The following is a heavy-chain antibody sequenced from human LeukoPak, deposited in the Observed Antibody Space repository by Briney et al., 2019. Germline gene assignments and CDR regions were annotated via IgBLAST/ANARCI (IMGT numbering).Heavy chain of an antibody. CDR2: ISAYNGNT. J-gene: IGHJ4*02. D-gene: IGHD2-21*01. CDR3: ARDLLLWRSLDY. CDR1: GYTFTSYG. Sequence: ASVKVSCKASGYTFTSYGISWVRQAPGQGLEWMGWISAYNGNTNYAQKLQGRVTMTTDTSTSTAYRELRSLRSDDTAVYYCARDLLLWRSLDYWGQGTLVTVSS. V-gene: IGHV1-18*01.